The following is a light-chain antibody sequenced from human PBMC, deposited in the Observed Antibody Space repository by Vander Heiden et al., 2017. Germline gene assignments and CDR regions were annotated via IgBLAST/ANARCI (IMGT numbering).Light chain of an antibody. J-gene: IGLJ2*01. V-gene: IGLV2-14*01. CDR1: SSDVGGYTY. CDR3: SSYTTSSTQV. Sequence: QSALTQPASVSGSPGQSITISCTGTSSDVGGYTYVSWYQQHPGRAPKLMIYDVSTRPSGVSDLFSGSKSGNTASLTISGLQGEDEADYYCSSYTTSSTQVFGGGTKLTVL. CDR2: DVS.